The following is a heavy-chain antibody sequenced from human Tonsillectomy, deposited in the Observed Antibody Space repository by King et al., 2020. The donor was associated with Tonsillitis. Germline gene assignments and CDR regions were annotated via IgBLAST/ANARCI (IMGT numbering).Heavy chain of an antibody. CDR1: GYSLSTNRQG. Sequence: ITLKESGPTLVKPTQTLTLTCTFSGYSLSTNRQGVAWIRQPPGKALEWLALIYLNGDKRYSPSLKSRLTITNTSKNQVVLTMTNMDPVDTATYYCAHYSGLFDYWGQGTLVTVSS. J-gene: IGHJ4*02. V-gene: IGHV2-5*01. D-gene: IGHD2-15*01. CDR2: IYLNGDK. CDR3: AHYSGLFDY.